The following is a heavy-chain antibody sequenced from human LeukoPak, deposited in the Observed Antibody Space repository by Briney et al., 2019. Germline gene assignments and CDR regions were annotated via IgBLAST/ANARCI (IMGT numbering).Heavy chain of an antibody. CDR1: GGTFSNYA. D-gene: IGHD5-18*01. J-gene: IGHJ6*03. V-gene: IGHV1-69*13. CDR3: ARGQPQLWYYMDV. Sequence: GASVKVSCKASGGTFSNYAISWVRQAPGQGLEWMGGIIPMFGTADYAQKFQGRVTITADESTSTAYMELSSLRSEDTAVYYCARGQPQLWYYMDVWGEGTTVTISS. CDR2: IIPMFGTA.